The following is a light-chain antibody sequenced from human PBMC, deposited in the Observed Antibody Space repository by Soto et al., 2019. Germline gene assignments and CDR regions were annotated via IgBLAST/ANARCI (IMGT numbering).Light chain of an antibody. CDR2: HTS. V-gene: IGKV3-20*01. J-gene: IGKJ1*01. CDR3: QQYESSPRT. Sequence: EIVLTQSPGTLSLSPGERSTLSCMASQSVSSSYLAWYQQRPGQAPRLLVYHTSNRATGIPDRFSASGSGTDFTLTISRLEPEDFAVYYCQQYESSPRTFGQGTKVDFK. CDR1: QSVSSSY.